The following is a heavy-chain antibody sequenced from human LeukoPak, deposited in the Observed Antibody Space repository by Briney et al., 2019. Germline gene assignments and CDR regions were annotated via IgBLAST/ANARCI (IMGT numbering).Heavy chain of an antibody. CDR3: ARGSGHDTLDH. CDR2: IYPGDSDT. D-gene: IGHD5-12*01. Sequence: GESLKISCKGLGYTFDTYWIGWVRQMPGKGLEWMGIIYPGDSDTRYSPSFQGQVTISADKSISIVYLQWSSLKASDTAMYYCARGSGHDTLDHWGQGTLVTVSS. CDR1: GYTFDTYW. V-gene: IGHV5-51*01. J-gene: IGHJ4*02.